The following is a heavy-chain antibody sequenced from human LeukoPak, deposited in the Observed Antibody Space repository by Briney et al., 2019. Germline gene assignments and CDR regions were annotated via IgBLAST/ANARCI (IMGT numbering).Heavy chain of an antibody. CDR3: ARGIAVAGQDAFDI. V-gene: IGHV1-8*01. Sequence: ASVKVSCKASGYTFTSYDINWVRQATGQGLEWMGWMNPNSGNTGYAQKFQGRVTMTRNTSISTAYMELSSLRSEDTAVYYCARGIAVAGQDAFDIWGQGTMVTVSS. D-gene: IGHD6-19*01. CDR1: GYTFTSYD. CDR2: MNPNSGNT. J-gene: IGHJ3*02.